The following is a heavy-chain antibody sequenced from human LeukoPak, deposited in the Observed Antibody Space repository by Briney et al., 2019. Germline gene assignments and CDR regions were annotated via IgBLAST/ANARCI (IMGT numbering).Heavy chain of an antibody. CDR2: IKSKTDGGTT. Sequence: GGSLRLSCAASGFTLSNAWMSWVRQAPGKGLEWVGRIKSKTDGGTTDYAAPVKGRFTISRDDSKNTLYLQMNGLKTEDTAVYYCTTVDRYCSGGSCPQYYDYWGQGTLVTVSS. CDR1: GFTLSNAW. J-gene: IGHJ4*02. D-gene: IGHD2-15*01. V-gene: IGHV3-15*01. CDR3: TTVDRYCSGGSCPQYYDY.